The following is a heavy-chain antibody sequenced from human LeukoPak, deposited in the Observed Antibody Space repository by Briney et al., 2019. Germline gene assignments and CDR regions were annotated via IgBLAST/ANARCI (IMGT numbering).Heavy chain of an antibody. CDR1: GFTFSNAW. CDR3: ARDRVIAAVRPASFDY. CDR2: INWNGGST. D-gene: IGHD6-13*01. Sequence: GGSLRLSCAASGFTFSNAWMTWVRQAPGKGLEWVSGINWNGGSTGYADSVKGRFTISRDNAKKSLYLQMNSLRAEDTALYYCARDRVIAAVRPASFDYWGQGTLVTVSS. V-gene: IGHV3-20*04. J-gene: IGHJ4*02.